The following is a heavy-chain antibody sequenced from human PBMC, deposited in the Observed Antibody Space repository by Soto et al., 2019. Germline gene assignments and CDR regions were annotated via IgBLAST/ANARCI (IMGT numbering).Heavy chain of an antibody. D-gene: IGHD3-16*01. CDR3: AKNGDFDYDAFDV. V-gene: IGHV3-23*04. Sequence: EVQVVESGGGLVKPGGSLRLSCAASGFTFTNAWMSWVRQAPGKGLEWVSGITGNSARIYYADSVKGRFSISRDNSKNTLYLQMDTLRAEDTAVYYCAKNGDFDYDAFDVWGQGTVVTVSS. CDR2: ITGNSARI. J-gene: IGHJ3*01. CDR1: GFTFTNAW.